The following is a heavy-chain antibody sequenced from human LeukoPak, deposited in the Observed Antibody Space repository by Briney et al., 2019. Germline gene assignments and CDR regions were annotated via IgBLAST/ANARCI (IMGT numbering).Heavy chain of an antibody. CDR1: GYTFTRYY. CDR3: ARDGLRIAALGEDFDY. Sequence: GASVKVSCKASGYTFTRYYMHWVRQAPGQGLEWMGIINPSGGSTSYAQKFQGRVTTTRDTPTSTVYMELSSLRSEDTAVYYCARDGLRIAALGEDFDYWGQGTLVTVSS. V-gene: IGHV1-46*01. J-gene: IGHJ4*02. D-gene: IGHD6-6*01. CDR2: INPSGGST.